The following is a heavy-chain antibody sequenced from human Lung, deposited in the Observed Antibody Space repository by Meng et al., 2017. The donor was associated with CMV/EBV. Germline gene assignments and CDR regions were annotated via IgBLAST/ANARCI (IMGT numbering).Heavy chain of an antibody. J-gene: IGHJ6*02. D-gene: IGHD1-14*01. CDR1: GLTVSNNY. V-gene: IGHV3-66*01. CDR2: FYSGGST. Sequence: GGSLRLXXAASGLTVSNNYLTWVRQAPGKGLEWVSVFYSGGSTYYADSVKVRFTVSRDNSKNTLYLHMNRLRVEDAGIYYCARDMYWYKSYHGMDVWGRGTTVTVSS. CDR3: ARDMYWYKSYHGMDV.